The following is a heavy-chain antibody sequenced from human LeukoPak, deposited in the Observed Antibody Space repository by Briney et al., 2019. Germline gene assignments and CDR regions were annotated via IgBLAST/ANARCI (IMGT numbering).Heavy chain of an antibody. CDR1: GGSISSYY. Sequence: SETLSLTCTVSGGSISSYYWSWIRQPPGKGLEWIGYIYYSGSTNYNPSLKSRVTISVDTSKNQYSLKLSSVTAADTAVYYCARRDGYKGYIFDYWGQGTLATVSS. V-gene: IGHV4-59*08. CDR3: ARRDGYKGYIFDY. CDR2: IYYSGST. J-gene: IGHJ4*02. D-gene: IGHD5-24*01.